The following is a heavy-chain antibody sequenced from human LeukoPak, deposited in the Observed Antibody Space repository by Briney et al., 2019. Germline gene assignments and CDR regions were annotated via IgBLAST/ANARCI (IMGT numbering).Heavy chain of an antibody. J-gene: IGHJ4*02. Sequence: SDTLSLTCTVSGGSISCSSYYWGWIRQPPGKGLEWIGSIYYSGSTYYNPSLKSRVTISVDTSKNQFSLKLSSVTAADTAVYYCARHIAARPGARPDYWGQGTLVTVSS. CDR1: GGSISCSSYY. V-gene: IGHV4-39*01. D-gene: IGHD6-6*01. CDR3: ARHIAARPGARPDY. CDR2: IYYSGST.